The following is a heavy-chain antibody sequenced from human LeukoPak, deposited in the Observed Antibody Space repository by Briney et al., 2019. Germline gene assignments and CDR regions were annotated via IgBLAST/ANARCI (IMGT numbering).Heavy chain of an antibody. Sequence: GGSLRLSCAASGFTFSSYSMNWVRQAPGKGLEWVPSISSSSSYIYYADSVKGRFTISRDNAKNSLYLQMNSLRAEDTAVYYCATFPRSSTSFNFDYWGQGTLVTVSS. CDR1: GFTFSSYS. CDR3: ATFPRSSTSFNFDY. J-gene: IGHJ4*02. V-gene: IGHV3-21*01. CDR2: ISSSSSYI. D-gene: IGHD2-2*01.